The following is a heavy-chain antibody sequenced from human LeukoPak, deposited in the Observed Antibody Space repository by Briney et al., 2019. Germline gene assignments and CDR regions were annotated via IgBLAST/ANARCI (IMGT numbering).Heavy chain of an antibody. CDR2: VYYTGRT. CDR3: ARGLLDDLPYYDFWSGYYDYYYYYMDV. D-gene: IGHD3-3*01. Sequence: SETLSLSCTVSGGSISSYFWSWIRQAPGKGLEWIGNVYYTGRTKYNPSLKSRVTISVDTSKNQFSLKLSSVTATDTAVYYCARGLLDDLPYYDFWSGYYDYYYYYMDVWGKGTTVTVSS. J-gene: IGHJ6*03. V-gene: IGHV4-59*01. CDR1: GGSISSYF.